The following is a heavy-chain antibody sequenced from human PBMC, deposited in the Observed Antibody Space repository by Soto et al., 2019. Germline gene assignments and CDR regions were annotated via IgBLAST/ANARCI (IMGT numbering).Heavy chain of an antibody. CDR1: GFTFSSYA. V-gene: IGHV3-23*01. Sequence: ESGGGLVQPGGSLRLSCAASGFTFSSYAMSWVRQAPGKGLEWVSAISGSGGSTYYADSVKGRFTISRDNSKNTLYLQMNSLRAEDTAVYYCAKDAGSYTYYYDSSGYPADWGQGTLVTVSS. J-gene: IGHJ4*02. CDR2: ISGSGGST. CDR3: AKDAGSYTYYYDSSGYPAD. D-gene: IGHD3-22*01.